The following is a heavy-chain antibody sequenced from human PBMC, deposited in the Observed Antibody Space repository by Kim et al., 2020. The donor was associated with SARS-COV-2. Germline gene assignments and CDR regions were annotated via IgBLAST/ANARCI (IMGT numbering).Heavy chain of an antibody. D-gene: IGHD6-19*01. Sequence: YADSVKGRFTISRDNSKNTLYLQMNSLRAEDTAVYYCAREKRVAGAYFDYWGQGTLVTVSS. CDR3: AREKRVAGAYFDY. V-gene: IGHV3-30*01. J-gene: IGHJ4*02.